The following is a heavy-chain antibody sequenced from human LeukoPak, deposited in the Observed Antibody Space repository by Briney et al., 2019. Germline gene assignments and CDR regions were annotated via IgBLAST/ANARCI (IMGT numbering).Heavy chain of an antibody. V-gene: IGHV4-59*08. J-gene: IGHJ4*02. D-gene: IGHD3/OR15-3a*01. CDR2: IYYSGST. CDR3: ARQTGSGLFILP. Sequence: SETLSLTCTVSGGSIRSYYWSWIRQPPGKGLEWIGYIYYSGSTNYSPSLKSRVTISVDTSKNQFSLKLSSVTAADTAVYYCARQTGSGLFILPGGQGTLVTVSP. CDR1: GGSIRSYY.